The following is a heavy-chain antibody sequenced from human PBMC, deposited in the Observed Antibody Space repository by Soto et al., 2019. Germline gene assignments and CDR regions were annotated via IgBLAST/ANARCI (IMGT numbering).Heavy chain of an antibody. Sequence: GGSLRLSCAASGFTFSSYGMHWVRQAPGKGLEWVAVISYDGSNKYYADSVKGRFTISRDNSKNTLYLQMNSLRAEDTAVYYCAKDAPLYCSSTSCYNPPFDYWGQGTLVTVSS. CDR1: GFTFSSYG. J-gene: IGHJ4*02. V-gene: IGHV3-30*18. CDR3: AKDAPLYCSSTSCYNPPFDY. CDR2: ISYDGSNK. D-gene: IGHD2-2*02.